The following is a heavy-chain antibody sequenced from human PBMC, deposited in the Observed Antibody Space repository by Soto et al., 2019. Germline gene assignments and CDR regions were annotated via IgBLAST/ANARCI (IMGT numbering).Heavy chain of an antibody. CDR3: ATYYYDSSGYYLFDY. V-gene: IGHV4-34*01. J-gene: IGHJ4*02. CDR1: VGSFSGYY. Sequence: SETLSLTCAVYVGSFSGYYWSWIRQPPGKGLEWIGEINHSGSTNYNPSLKSRVTISVDTSKNQFSLKLSSVTAADTAVYYCATYYYDSSGYYLFDYWGQGTLVTVSS. CDR2: INHSGST. D-gene: IGHD3-22*01.